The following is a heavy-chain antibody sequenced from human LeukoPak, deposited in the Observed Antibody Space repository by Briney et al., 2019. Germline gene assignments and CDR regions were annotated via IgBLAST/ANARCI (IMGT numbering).Heavy chain of an antibody. CDR1: GGSFSGYY. CDR2: INHSGST. D-gene: IGHD3-3*01. J-gene: IGHJ4*02. V-gene: IGHV4-34*01. Sequence: PSETLSLTCAVYGGSFSGYYWSWIRQPPGKGLEWIGEINHSGSTNYNPSLKSRVTISVDTSKNQFSLKLSSVTAADTAVYYCARIQTIFGVVIKPLDYWGQGTLVTVSS. CDR3: ARIQTIFGVVIKPLDY.